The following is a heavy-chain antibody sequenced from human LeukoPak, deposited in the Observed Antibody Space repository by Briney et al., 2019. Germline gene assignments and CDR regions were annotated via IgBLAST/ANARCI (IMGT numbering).Heavy chain of an antibody. CDR1: GGSIRSYY. V-gene: IGHV4-59*01. CDR2: IYYSGST. CDR3: ARIHYDFWSGYRSHYYYYYMDV. Sequence: SETLSLTCTVSGGSIRSYYWSWIRQPPGKGLEWIGYIYYSGSTNYNPSLKSRVTISVDTSKNQFSLKLSSVTAADTAVYYCARIHYDFWSGYRSHYYYYYMDVWGKGTTVTVSS. J-gene: IGHJ6*03. D-gene: IGHD3-3*01.